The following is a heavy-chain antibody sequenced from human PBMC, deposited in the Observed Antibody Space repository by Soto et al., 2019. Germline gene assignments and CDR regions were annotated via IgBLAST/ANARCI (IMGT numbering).Heavy chain of an antibody. V-gene: IGHV3-15*01. J-gene: IGHJ4*02. D-gene: IGHD3-3*01. Sequence: PGGSLRLSXAASGFTFSNAWMSWVRQAPGKGLEWVGRIKSKTDGGTTDYAAPVKGRFTISRDDSKNTLYLQMNSLKTEDTAVYYCTTDPDTIFGVVIPYYYFDYWGQGTLVTVSS. CDR1: GFTFSNAW. CDR2: IKSKTDGGTT. CDR3: TTDPDTIFGVVIPYYYFDY.